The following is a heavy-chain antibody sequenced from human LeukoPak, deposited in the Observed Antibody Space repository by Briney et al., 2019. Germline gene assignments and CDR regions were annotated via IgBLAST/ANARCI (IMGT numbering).Heavy chain of an antibody. CDR1: GFTFSSYA. CDR2: ITPNGDTT. J-gene: IGHJ4*02. D-gene: IGHD3-10*01. CDR3: AKGPRPYYGSGTADQQFDY. V-gene: IGHV3-64*01. Sequence: PGGSLRLSCAASGFTFSSYAMHWVRQAPGKGLEYVSAITPNGDTTFYANSLKGRFTISRDNSKNTLYLQMNSLRAEDTAVYYCAKGPRPYYGSGTADQQFDYWGQGTLVTVSS.